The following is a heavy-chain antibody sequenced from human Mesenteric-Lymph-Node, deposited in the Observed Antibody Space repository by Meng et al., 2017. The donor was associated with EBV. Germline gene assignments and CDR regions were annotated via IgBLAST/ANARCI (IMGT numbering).Heavy chain of an antibody. D-gene: IGHD5-12*01. CDR3: ARGLEVATMSY. V-gene: IGHV4-30-4*01. J-gene: IGHJ4*02. CDR1: GGSISSGGYY. CDR2: IYYSGST. Sequence: QGRLQESGPGLVKPSQTLSLTCAVSGGSISSGGYYWSWIRQPPGKGLEWIGYIYYSGSTYYNPSLKSRVTISVDTSKNQFSLKLSSVTAADTAVYYCARGLEVATMSYWGQGTLVTVSS.